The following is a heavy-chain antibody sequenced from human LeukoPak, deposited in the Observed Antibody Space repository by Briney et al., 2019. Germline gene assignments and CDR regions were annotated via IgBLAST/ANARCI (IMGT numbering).Heavy chain of an antibody. CDR1: GFTFSSYA. J-gene: IGHJ4*02. CDR2: ISYDGSNK. V-gene: IGHV3-30-3*01. Sequence: PGGSLRLSCAASGFTFSSYAMHWVRQAPGKGLEWVAVISYDGSNKYYADSVKGRFTISRNNSKNTLYRQMNSLRAEDTAVYYCARDSSGYYFWGFLGDFDYWGQGTLVTVSS. D-gene: IGHD3-22*01. CDR3: ARDSSGYYFWGFLGDFDY.